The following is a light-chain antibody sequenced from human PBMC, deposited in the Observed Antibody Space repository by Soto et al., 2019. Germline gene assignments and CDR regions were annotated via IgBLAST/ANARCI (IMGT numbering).Light chain of an antibody. CDR3: MQGLQTRT. Sequence: DIVMTQSPLPLPVTPGEPASISCRSSQNLLHIDGYNYLDWYLQKPGQSPQLLIYLGSYRASGVPDRFSGSGSGTDFTLRISRVEAEDVGVYYCMQGLQTRTFGQGTKVDIK. CDR2: LGS. CDR1: QNLLHIDGYNY. J-gene: IGKJ1*01. V-gene: IGKV2-28*01.